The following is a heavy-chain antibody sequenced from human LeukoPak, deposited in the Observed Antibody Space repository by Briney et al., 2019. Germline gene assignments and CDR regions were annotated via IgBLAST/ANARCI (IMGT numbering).Heavy chain of an antibody. J-gene: IGHJ6*04. CDR3: AREXXSGWXXYYGMDX. Sequence: GRSLRLSCAASGFTFSSYAMHWVRQAPGKGLEWVAVISYDGSNKYYADSVKGRFTISRDNSKNTLYLQMNSLRAEDTAVYYCAREXXSGWXXYYGMDXWGXXXXXXVSS. CDR2: ISYDGSNK. V-gene: IGHV3-30*04. CDR1: GFTFSSYA. D-gene: IGHD6-19*01.